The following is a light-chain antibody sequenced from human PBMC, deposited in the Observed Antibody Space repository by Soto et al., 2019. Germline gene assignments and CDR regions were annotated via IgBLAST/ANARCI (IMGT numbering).Light chain of an antibody. J-gene: IGLJ3*02. CDR3: CSYASSNTWV. Sequence: QSALTQPASVSGSPGQSITISCTGTSSDVGTYNLVSWYQHHPGKAPKLMIYEGSKRPSGLSNRFSGSKSGNTASLTISGLQAEDEADYYCCSYASSNTWVFGGGTKLTVL. CDR2: EGS. CDR1: SSDVGTYNL. V-gene: IGLV2-23*01.